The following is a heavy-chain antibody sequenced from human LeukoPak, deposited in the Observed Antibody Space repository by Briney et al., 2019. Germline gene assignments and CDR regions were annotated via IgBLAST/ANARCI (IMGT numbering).Heavy chain of an antibody. CDR1: GGSISSSSYY. J-gene: IGHJ4*02. CDR3: ARVGDYDILTGSGYFDY. V-gene: IGHV4-39*07. CDR2: IYYSGST. D-gene: IGHD3-9*01. Sequence: SETLSLTCTVSGGSISSSSYYWGWIRQPPGKGLEWIGSIYYSGSTNYNPSLKSRVTISVDKSKNQFSLKLSSVTAADTAVYYCARVGDYDILTGSGYFDYWGQGTLVTVSS.